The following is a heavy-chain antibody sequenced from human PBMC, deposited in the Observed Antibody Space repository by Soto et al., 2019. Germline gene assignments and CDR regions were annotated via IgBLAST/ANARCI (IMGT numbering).Heavy chain of an antibody. Sequence: QVQLQESGPGLVRPSGTLSLTCSVSGASVVNGNWWSWVRQSPGKGLAWIGEVSLAGRNHYNPSLQSRVNISLDESKNQFSLILTSVTVADAAIYYCARGFQYWLPTFDWGQGTLVTVS. CDR2: VSLAGRN. J-gene: IGHJ4*02. CDR1: GASVVNGNW. V-gene: IGHV4-4*02. D-gene: IGHD3-10*01. CDR3: ARGFQYWLPTFD.